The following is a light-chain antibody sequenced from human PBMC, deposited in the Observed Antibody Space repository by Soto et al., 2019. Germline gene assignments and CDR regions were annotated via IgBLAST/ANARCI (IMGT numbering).Light chain of an antibody. Sequence: EIVLTQSPATLSLSPGERATLSCRASQSVSSYFAWYQQKTGQAPRLLIYNASNRATGIPARFSGAGSGTDFTLTISSLEPEDFAVYYCQQRKNWPLTFGQGTRLEIK. CDR1: QSVSSY. V-gene: IGKV3-11*01. J-gene: IGKJ5*01. CDR3: QQRKNWPLT. CDR2: NAS.